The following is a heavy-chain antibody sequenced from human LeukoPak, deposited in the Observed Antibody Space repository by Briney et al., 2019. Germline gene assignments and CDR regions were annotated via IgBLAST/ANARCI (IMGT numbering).Heavy chain of an antibody. CDR3: TTEGYYYDSSGYYNN. V-gene: IGHV3-15*01. CDR1: GLTFSNAW. Sequence: PGGSLRLSCAASGLTFSNAWMNWVRQAPGKGLEWVGRIKSKTDGGTTDYAAPVKGRFIISRDDSKNTLYLQMNSLQTEDTGVYYCTTEGYYYDSSGYYNNWGQGTLVTVSS. CDR2: IKSKTDGGTT. D-gene: IGHD3-22*01. J-gene: IGHJ4*02.